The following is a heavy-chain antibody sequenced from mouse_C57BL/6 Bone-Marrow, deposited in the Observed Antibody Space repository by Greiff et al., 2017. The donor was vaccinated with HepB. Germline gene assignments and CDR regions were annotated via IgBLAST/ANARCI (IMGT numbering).Heavy chain of an antibody. V-gene: IGHV5-4*01. CDR1: GFTFSSYA. CDR3: ARDYCGSPAWFAY. Sequence: EVKLVESGGGLVKPGGSLKLSCAASGFTFSSYAMSWVRQTPEKRLEWVATISYGGSYTYYPDNVKGRFTISRDNANNNVYLQMSHLKSEDTAMYYCARDYCGSPAWFAYWGQGTLVTVSA. CDR2: ISYGGSYT. J-gene: IGHJ3*01. D-gene: IGHD1-1*01.